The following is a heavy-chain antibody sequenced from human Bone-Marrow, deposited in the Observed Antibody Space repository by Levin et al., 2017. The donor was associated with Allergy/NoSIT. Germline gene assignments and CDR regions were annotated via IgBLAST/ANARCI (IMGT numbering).Heavy chain of an antibody. D-gene: IGHD1-7*01. CDR1: GGSLSSGGHY. V-gene: IGHV4-31*03. CDR2: IHYSGVI. J-gene: IGHJ5*02. CDR3: AREGGWNYGFDP. Sequence: SETLSLTCTVSGGSLSSGGHYWTWIRQHPGKGLEWIGYIHYSGVIHYNPSLKSRMTISLDTSKNQFSLKLNSVTAADTAVYYCAREGGWNYGFDPWGQGTLVTVSS.